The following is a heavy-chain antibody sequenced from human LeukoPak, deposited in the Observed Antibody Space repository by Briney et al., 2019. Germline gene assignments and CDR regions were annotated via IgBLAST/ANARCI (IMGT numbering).Heavy chain of an antibody. CDR1: GGSISSYY. V-gene: IGHV4-59*12. CDR2: IYYSGST. CDR3: ARDTYYYDSSGYLVYDY. Sequence: SETLSLTCTVSGGSISSYYWSWIRQSPGKGLEWIGYIYYSGSTNYNPSLKSRITISLDTSKNQFSLKLSSVTAADTAVYYCARDTYYYDSSGYLVYDYWGQGTLVTVSS. D-gene: IGHD3-22*01. J-gene: IGHJ4*02.